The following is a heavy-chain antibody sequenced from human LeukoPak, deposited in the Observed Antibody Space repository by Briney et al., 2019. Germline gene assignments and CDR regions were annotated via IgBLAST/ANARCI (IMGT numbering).Heavy chain of an antibody. CDR1: GGTFSSYA. Sequence: GASVKVSCKASGGTFSSYAISWVRQAPGQGLEWMGRIIPILGIANYAQRFQGRVTITADKSTSTAYMELSSLRSEDTAVYYCASPISKYYGDYVRYYGMDVWGQGTTVTVSS. CDR3: ASPISKYYGDYVRYYGMDV. J-gene: IGHJ6*02. V-gene: IGHV1-69*04. D-gene: IGHD4-17*01. CDR2: IIPILGIA.